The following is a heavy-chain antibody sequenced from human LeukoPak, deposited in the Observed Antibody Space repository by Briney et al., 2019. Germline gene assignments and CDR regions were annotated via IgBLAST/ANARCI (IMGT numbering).Heavy chain of an antibody. CDR2: ISSSGSTI. CDR3: AKDIVYDILTGYDAFDI. CDR1: GFTFSSYE. V-gene: IGHV3-48*03. D-gene: IGHD3-9*01. J-gene: IGHJ3*02. Sequence: GGSLRLSCAASGFTFSSYEMNWVRQAPGKGLEWVSYISSSGSTIYYADSVKGRFTISRDNAKNSLYLQMNSLRAEDTALYYCAKDIVYDILTGYDAFDIWGQGTMVTVSS.